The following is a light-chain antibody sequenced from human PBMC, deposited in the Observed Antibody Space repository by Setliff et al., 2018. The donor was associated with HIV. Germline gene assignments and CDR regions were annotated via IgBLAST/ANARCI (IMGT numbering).Light chain of an antibody. CDR2: DAS. J-gene: IGKJ5*01. CDR3: QQYVNLPIT. V-gene: IGKV3D-20*01. Sequence: SPDTLSLSPGERVTLSCRASQSFSSTFLAWYQQKPGLAPRLLLYDASTRATGIPDRFSGSGSGTEFTLTISRLEPEDFAVYYCQQYVNLPITFGQGTRLEIK. CDR1: QSFSSTF.